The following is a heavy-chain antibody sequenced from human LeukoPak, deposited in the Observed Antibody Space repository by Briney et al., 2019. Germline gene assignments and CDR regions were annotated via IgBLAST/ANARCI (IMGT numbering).Heavy chain of an antibody. CDR1: SDSINSSSYL. D-gene: IGHD3-10*01. J-gene: IGHJ6*02. CDR2: IYYSGST. CDR3: ASPGYYGMDV. V-gene: IGHV4-39*01. Sequence: SVTLSLTCTVSSDSINSSSYLCGRLRQAPGRVVERIGCIYYSGSTYYNPSLKSRVTISVDTAKNQLSLKLSDVTAVDTAVYYCASPGYYGMDVWGQGNTATVS.